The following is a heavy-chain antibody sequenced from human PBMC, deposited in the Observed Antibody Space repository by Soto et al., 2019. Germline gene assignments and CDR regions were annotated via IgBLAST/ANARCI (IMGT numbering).Heavy chain of an antibody. J-gene: IGHJ3*02. V-gene: IGHV1-18*01. Sequence: QVQLVQSGAEVKKPGASVKVSCKASGYTFTSYGISWVRQAPGQGLEWMGWISAYNGNTNYAQKLQGRVTMTTDTSMSTAYMELRSLRSDDTAVYYCARLDSSGYYYGNAFDIWGQGTMVTVSS. D-gene: IGHD3-22*01. CDR2: ISAYNGNT. CDR3: ARLDSSGYYYGNAFDI. CDR1: GYTFTSYG.